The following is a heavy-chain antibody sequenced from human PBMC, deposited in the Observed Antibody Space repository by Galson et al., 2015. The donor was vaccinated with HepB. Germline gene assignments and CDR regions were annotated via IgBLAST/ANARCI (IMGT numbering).Heavy chain of an antibody. CDR1: GFTFSNYA. D-gene: IGHD5-18*01. V-gene: IGHV3-30*04. CDR2: ISFDGSSE. Sequence: SLRLSCAASGFTFSNYAMHWVRQAPGRGLEWVAAISFDGSSEYYADSVRGRFTISRDNFKNTLYLQMNSLRAEDAGLYFCAKGYGLFDSWGQGILVTVSS. CDR3: AKGYGLFDS. J-gene: IGHJ5*01.